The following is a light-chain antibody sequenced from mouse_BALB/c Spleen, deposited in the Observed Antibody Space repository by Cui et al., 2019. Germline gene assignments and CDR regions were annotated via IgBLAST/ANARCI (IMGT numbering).Light chain of an antibody. CDR3: LQYDEFPYT. Sequence: DIKMTQPPSSMYASTGERVTITCKASQDINSYLGWFQQKPGKSPKTLIYRANRLVDGVPSRFSGSGSGQDYSLTISSLEYEDMGIYYCLQYDEFPYTFGGGTKLEIK. CDR2: RAN. CDR1: QDINSY. V-gene: IGKV14-111*01. J-gene: IGKJ2*01.